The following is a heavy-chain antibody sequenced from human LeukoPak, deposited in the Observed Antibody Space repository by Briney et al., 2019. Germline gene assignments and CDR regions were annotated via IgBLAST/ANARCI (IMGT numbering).Heavy chain of an antibody. J-gene: IGHJ4*02. CDR1: GFTFSTYA. Sequence: GGSLRLSCAASGFTFSTYAMSWVRQAPGKGLEWVSVISGGGESISYADSVKDRFTVSRDNSKSTLYLQMNSLRAEDTAVYYCAKDPKFSTVVVPAAGEWGQGTLVTVSS. D-gene: IGHD2-2*01. CDR2: ISGGGESI. CDR3: AKDPKFSTVVVPAAGE. V-gene: IGHV3-23*01.